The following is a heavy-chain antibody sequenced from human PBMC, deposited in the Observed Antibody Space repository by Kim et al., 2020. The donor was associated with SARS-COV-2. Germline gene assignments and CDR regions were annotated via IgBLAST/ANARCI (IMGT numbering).Heavy chain of an antibody. J-gene: IGHJ3*02. CDR2: LSHSDGST. Sequence: GESLRLSCAGSGFTLSSSAMSWIRQGPGTGLEWVSTLSHSDGSTSYADSVKGRFSISRDTSKNTLYLQMNSLTADDTAVYFCANRLGGWGAFAICGQWP. V-gene: IGHV3-23*01. CDR3: ANRLGGWGAFAI. D-gene: IGHD3-16*01. CDR1: GFTLSSSA.